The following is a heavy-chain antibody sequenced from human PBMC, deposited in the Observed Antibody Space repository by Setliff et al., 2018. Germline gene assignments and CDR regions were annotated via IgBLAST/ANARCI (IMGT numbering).Heavy chain of an antibody. D-gene: IGHD6-13*01. CDR1: GGSISSISYY. V-gene: IGHV4-39*01. Sequence: SETLSLTCTVPGGSISSISYYWGWIRQPPGKGLEWIGTVYDSGTTYYNPSLKSRVTIFVDTSKNQFSLNLNSVTAEDTAVYYCARAKMEESGKAQAGMDVWGKGTTVTVSS. CDR2: VYDSGTT. CDR3: ARAKMEESGKAQAGMDV. J-gene: IGHJ6*04.